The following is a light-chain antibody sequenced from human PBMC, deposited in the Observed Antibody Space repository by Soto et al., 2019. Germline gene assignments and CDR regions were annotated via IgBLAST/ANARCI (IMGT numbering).Light chain of an antibody. Sequence: EIVLTQSPGTLSLSPGERATLSCRASLSVSSSYLAWYQQKPGQAPRLLIYGASSRATGIPDRFSGSGSGTDFTLTISRLETEDFAVYYCQQYGSSLPYTFGQGTNLEI. J-gene: IGKJ2*01. CDR1: LSVSSSY. CDR3: QQYGSSLPYT. CDR2: GAS. V-gene: IGKV3-20*01.